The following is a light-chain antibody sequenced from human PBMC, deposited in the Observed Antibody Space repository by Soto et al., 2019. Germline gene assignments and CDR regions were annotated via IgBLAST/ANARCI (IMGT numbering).Light chain of an antibody. CDR1: QTVTDNY. CDR3: QQYTRAPLT. CDR2: GAS. Sequence: EIVMSQSPATLSLSPVDISTLSCSASQTVTDNYLAWYQQKPGQPPRLVISGASSRTSGIPDRFSASGSGTDFTLTISRLEPEDSAVYYCQQYTRAPLTFGQGTKVDIK. J-gene: IGKJ1*01. V-gene: IGKV3-20*01.